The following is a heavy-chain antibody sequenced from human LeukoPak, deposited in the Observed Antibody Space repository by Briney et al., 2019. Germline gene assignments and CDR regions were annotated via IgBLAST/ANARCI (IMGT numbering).Heavy chain of an antibody. CDR1: GFTFSSYS. CDR2: NSSSSSYI. J-gene: IGHJ4*02. V-gene: IGHV3-21*01. CDR3: ARKLRYFDWLSDYRYYFDY. D-gene: IGHD3-9*01. Sequence: GGSLRLSCAASGFTFSSYSMNWVRQAPGKGPEWVSSNSSSSSYIYYADSVKGRFTISRDNAKNSLYLQMNSLRAEDTAVYYCARKLRYFDWLSDYRYYFDYWGQGTLVTVSS.